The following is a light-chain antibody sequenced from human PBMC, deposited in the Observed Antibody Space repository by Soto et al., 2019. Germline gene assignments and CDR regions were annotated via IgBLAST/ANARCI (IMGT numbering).Light chain of an antibody. CDR2: DAS. CDR1: QSLNNE. V-gene: IGKV1-5*01. CDR3: QQYHRSSIT. J-gene: IGKJ5*01. Sequence: DIQMTQSPSTLSAPLLHRVTITCRASQSLNNELAWYQQKPRKAPNLLMYDASTLERGVPSRFSGTGSGTEFTLTISSLQPDDFATYYCQQYHRSSITFGQGTRLEIK.